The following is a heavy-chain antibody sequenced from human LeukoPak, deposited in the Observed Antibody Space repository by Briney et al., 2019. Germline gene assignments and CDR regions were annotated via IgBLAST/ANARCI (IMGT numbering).Heavy chain of an antibody. CDR2: INHSGRT. CDR3: ARESSAVAHTMMRDWLDP. CDR1: GYSINFGHL. D-gene: IGHD3-22*01. V-gene: IGHV4-38-2*02. Sequence: PSETLSLTCDVSGYSINFGHLWGWIRQPPGKGLEWIASINHSGRTYYAPSLKSRVTISVDTLKNQFSLKVTSVTAEDTAMYFCARESSAVAHTMMRDWLDPWGQGTLVTVSS. J-gene: IGHJ5*02.